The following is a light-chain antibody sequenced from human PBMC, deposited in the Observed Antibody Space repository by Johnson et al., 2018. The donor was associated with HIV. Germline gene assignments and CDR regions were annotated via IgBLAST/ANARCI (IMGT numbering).Light chain of an antibody. CDR3: GTWDSSLSSYV. Sequence: QSVLTQPPSVSAAPGQKVTISCSGSSSNIGNNYVSWYQQLPGTAPKLLIYENNKRPSGIPDRFSGSKSGTSATLGITGLQTGDEADYYCGTWDSSLSSYVFGAVTTVIVL. CDR1: SSNIGNNY. V-gene: IGLV1-51*02. J-gene: IGLJ1*01. CDR2: ENN.